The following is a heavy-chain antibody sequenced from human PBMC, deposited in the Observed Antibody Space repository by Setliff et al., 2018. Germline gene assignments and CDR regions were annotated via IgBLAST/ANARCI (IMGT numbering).Heavy chain of an antibody. J-gene: IGHJ6*02. V-gene: IGHV4-61*09. CDR1: GGSISSSSYY. Sequence: SETLSLTCTVSGGSISSSSYYWGWIRQPAGKGLEWIGHIYTSGSTNYNPSLKSRVTLSVDTSKNQFSLKLSSVTAADTAVYYCARVSQYSSGWYYYYYGMDVWGQGTTVTVSS. CDR2: IYTSGST. CDR3: ARVSQYSSGWYYYYYGMDV. D-gene: IGHD6-19*01.